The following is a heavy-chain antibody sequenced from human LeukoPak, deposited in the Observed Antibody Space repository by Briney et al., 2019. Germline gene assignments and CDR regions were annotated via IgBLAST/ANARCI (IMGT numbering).Heavy chain of an antibody. J-gene: IGHJ4*02. CDR1: GFTVSSNF. Sequence: GGSLRLSCAVSGFTVSSNFMSWVRQAPGKGPKWFSVIYTSGITYYADSVRGRFTISRDNSKNTLYLQMDSLTAEDTAVYYCAREDAGGTYSFDYWGQGTLVTVSS. V-gene: IGHV3-66*01. CDR3: AREDAGGTYSFDY. CDR2: IYTSGIT. D-gene: IGHD1-26*01.